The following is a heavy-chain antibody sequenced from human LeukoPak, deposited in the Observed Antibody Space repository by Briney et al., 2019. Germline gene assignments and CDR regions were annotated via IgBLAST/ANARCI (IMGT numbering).Heavy chain of an antibody. CDR1: GFTFSSYS. J-gene: IGHJ3*02. V-gene: IGHV3-21*01. D-gene: IGHD1-26*01. CDR2: ISSSSSYI. CDR3: AGESRIVGDTDDAFDI. Sequence: GGSLRLSCAASGFTFSSYSMNWVRQAPGKGLEWVPSISSSSSYIYYADSVKGRFTISRGNAKNSLFLQINSLRAEDTAVYYCAGESRIVGDTDDAFDIWGHGTMVTVSS.